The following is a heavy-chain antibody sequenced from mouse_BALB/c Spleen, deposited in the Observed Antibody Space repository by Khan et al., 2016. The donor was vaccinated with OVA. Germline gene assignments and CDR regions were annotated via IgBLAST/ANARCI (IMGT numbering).Heavy chain of an antibody. V-gene: IGHV1S132*01. D-gene: IGHD2-1*01. J-gene: IGHJ3*01. Sequence: QVQLKQSGAELVKPGASVKLSCKTSGYTFTSYWIQWVKQRPGQGLGWIGQIFPGTGTTYYNENFKGKATLTIDTSSTTAYMQLSSLSSEDSAVYFCARGYFGNYEFAYWGQGTLVTGSA. CDR3: ARGYFGNYEFAY. CDR2: IFPGTGTT. CDR1: GYTFTSYW.